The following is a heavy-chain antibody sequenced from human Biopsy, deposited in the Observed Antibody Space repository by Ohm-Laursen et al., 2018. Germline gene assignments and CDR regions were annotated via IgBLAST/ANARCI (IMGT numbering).Heavy chain of an antibody. D-gene: IGHD2/OR15-2a*01. Sequence: TLSLTCTASGRPIRSDYWSWIRQTPGKGLEWIGYIYYSGSTNYNPSLKSRVTISVDTSKNQFSLRLNSVTAADTAVYYCARATNSTGWPYYYFYGMDVWGQGTPVTVSS. CDR3: ARATNSTGWPYYYFYGMDV. V-gene: IGHV4-59*01. CDR2: IYYSGST. CDR1: GRPIRSDY. J-gene: IGHJ6*02.